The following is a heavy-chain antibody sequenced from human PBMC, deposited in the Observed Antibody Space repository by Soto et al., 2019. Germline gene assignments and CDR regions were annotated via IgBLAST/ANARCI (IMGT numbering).Heavy chain of an antibody. Sequence: EVQLLESGGALVQPGGSLRLSGAASGFTFSIYAMCWVRQAPGKGLEWVLTIIGSGGSTYDAFSEKGRFTITRDSSKSTIYLQMNSLGAEDTAVYYCAKLMVTTRPRGYFDYWGQRTLVSVHS. J-gene: IGHJ4*02. CDR3: AKLMVTTRPRGYFDY. CDR1: GFTFSIYA. D-gene: IGHD1-1*01. V-gene: IGHV3-23*01. CDR2: IIGSGGST.